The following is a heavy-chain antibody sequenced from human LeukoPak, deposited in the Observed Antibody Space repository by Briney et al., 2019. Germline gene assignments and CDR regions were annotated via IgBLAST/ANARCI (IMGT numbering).Heavy chain of an antibody. V-gene: IGHV3-23*01. CDR3: AKDLRMGGSYAIDY. D-gene: IGHD1-26*01. J-gene: IGHJ4*02. CDR2: ISSSGDNT. CDR1: GFTFSSYA. Sequence: GGSLRLSCAASGFTFSSYAMSWVRQAPGKGLKWVSVISSSGDNTYYADSVKGRFTISRDNSKNTLYLQMNSLRAEDTAVYYRAKDLRMGGSYAIDYWGQGTLVTVSS.